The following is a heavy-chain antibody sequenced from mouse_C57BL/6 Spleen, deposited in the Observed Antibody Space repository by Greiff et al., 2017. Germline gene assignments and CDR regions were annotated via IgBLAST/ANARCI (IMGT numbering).Heavy chain of an antibody. Sequence: EVQPQQSGAELVRPGASVKLSCPASGFNIKDYYMHWVMQRPEQGLEGIGRIGPEDGDTEYAPKFQGKATMTADTSSNTAYLQHSSLTTEDTAVYYCSTYDGYYVPFAYWGQGTLVTVSA. CDR2: IGPEDGDT. D-gene: IGHD2-3*01. CDR1: GFNIKDYY. V-gene: IGHV14-1*01. J-gene: IGHJ3*01. CDR3: STYDGYYVPFAY.